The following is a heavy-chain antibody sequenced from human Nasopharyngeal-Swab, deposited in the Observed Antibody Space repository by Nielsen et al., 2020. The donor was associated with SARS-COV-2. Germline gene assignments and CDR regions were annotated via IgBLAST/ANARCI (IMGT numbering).Heavy chain of an antibody. CDR2: IYYSGST. J-gene: IGHJ5*02. Sequence: LRLSCTVSGGSISSGGYYWSWIRQHPGKGLEWIGYIYYSGSTYYNPSLKSRVTISVDASKNQFSLKLSSVTAADTAVYYCARDRTAAPGIWFDPWGQGTLVTVSS. D-gene: IGHD6-13*01. CDR3: ARDRTAAPGIWFDP. V-gene: IGHV4-31*03. CDR1: GGSISSGGYY.